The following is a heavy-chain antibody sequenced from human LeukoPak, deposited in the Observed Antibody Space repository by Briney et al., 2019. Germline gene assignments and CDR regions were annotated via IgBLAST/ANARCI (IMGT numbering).Heavy chain of an antibody. CDR1: GYTFTSYY. Sequence: ASVKVSCKASGYTFTSYYMHWVRQAPGQGLEWMGIINPSGGSTSYAQKLQGRVTMTTDTSTSTAYMELRSLRSDDTAVYYCARDYGSGSSYYYYYYMDVWGKGTTVTISS. J-gene: IGHJ6*03. V-gene: IGHV1-46*01. CDR2: INPSGGST. D-gene: IGHD3-10*01. CDR3: ARDYGSGSSYYYYYYMDV.